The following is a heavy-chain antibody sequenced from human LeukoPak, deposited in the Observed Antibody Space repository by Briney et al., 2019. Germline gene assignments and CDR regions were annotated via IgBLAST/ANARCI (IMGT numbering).Heavy chain of an antibody. CDR2: IYHSGST. J-gene: IGHJ4*02. D-gene: IGHD1-1*01. CDR3: GGGRGASSVSRTRFDC. V-gene: IGHV4-38-2*02. Sequence: NPSETLSLTCTASGYSISSGYYWGWLRQPPGKGLEWIGSIYHSGSTSYNPSLKSRFTMSVDTSRNQFSLKLSSVTAADTAVYYCGGGRGASSVSRTRFDCWGQGTLVTVSS. CDR1: GYSISSGYY.